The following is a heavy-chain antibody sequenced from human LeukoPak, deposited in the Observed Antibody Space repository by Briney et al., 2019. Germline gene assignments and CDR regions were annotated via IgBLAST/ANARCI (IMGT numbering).Heavy chain of an antibody. CDR3: ARADSSSYYYYYMDV. Sequence: SETLSLTCTVSGGSISSYYWSWIRQPPGKGLEWIGYIYYSGSTNYNPSLKGRVTISVDTSKNQFSLKLSSVTAADTAVYYCARADSSSYYYYYMDVWGKGTTVTVSS. D-gene: IGHD6-6*01. CDR1: GGSISSYY. CDR2: IYYSGST. J-gene: IGHJ6*03. V-gene: IGHV4-59*01.